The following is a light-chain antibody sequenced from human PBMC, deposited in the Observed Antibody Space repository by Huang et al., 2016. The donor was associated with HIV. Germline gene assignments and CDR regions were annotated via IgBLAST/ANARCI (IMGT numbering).Light chain of an antibody. Sequence: IVMTQSPESLSVSLGERATINCKSSHSVLYKSDKRNYVAWYQEKPGQSPKGLIYGAPTRQSGVPDRFRGSGSGTNFTLTIDSFQAEDVALYYCQQYFSTPTFGLGTKLEI. CDR3: QQYFSTPT. CDR2: GAP. CDR1: HSVLYKSDKRNY. J-gene: IGKJ2*01. V-gene: IGKV4-1*01.